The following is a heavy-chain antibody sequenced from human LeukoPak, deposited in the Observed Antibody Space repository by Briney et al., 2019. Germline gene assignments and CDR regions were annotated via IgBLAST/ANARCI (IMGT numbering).Heavy chain of an antibody. V-gene: IGHV3-23*01. D-gene: IGHD3-22*01. CDR3: AREQYYYDSSGYSLLY. CDR1: GFTFSSYA. CDR2: ISGSGGST. J-gene: IGHJ4*02. Sequence: GGSLRLSCAASGFTFSSYAMSWVRQAPGKGLEWVSAISGSGGSTYYADSVKGRFTISRDNSKNTLYLQMNSLRAEDTAVYYCAREQYYYDSSGYSLLYWGQGTLVTVSS.